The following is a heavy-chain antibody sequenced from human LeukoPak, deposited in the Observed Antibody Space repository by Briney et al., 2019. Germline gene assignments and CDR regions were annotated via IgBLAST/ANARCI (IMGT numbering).Heavy chain of an antibody. CDR3: ARARVYYYYGMDV. CDR1: GGSIRSSYYY. CDR2: IYHSGST. V-gene: IGHV4-39*07. J-gene: IGHJ6*02. Sequence: SETLSLTCTVSGGSIRSSYYYWGWIRQPPGKGLEWIGYIYHSGSTYYNPSLKSRVTISVDRSKNQFSLKLSSVTAADTAVYYCARARVYYYYGMDVWGQGTTVTVSS.